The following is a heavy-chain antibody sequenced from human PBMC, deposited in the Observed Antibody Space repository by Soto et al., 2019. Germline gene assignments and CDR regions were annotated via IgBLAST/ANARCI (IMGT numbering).Heavy chain of an antibody. CDR3: ARDDYGIYPS. J-gene: IGHJ5*02. Sequence: ASVKVSCKASGYTVTDYYIHWVRQAPGQGLEWMGWIDPRSGATIYAQKFQDRVTMTRDTSISTAYMDLSGLRSDDTAVYYCARDDYGIYPSWGQGTLVTVSS. V-gene: IGHV1-2*02. CDR2: IDPRSGAT. D-gene: IGHD1-26*01. CDR1: GYTVTDYY.